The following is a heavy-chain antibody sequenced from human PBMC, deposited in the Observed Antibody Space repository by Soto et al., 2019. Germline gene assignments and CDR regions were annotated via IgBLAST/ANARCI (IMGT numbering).Heavy chain of an antibody. CDR2: IDNGGST. CDR1: GGSISTVNYW. V-gene: IGHV4-30-4*01. CDR3: ARGPSGDKVDS. Sequence: QVQLQESGPGLVKPSQTLSLTCTVSGGSISTVNYWWSWIRQSPDMGREWIGHIDNGGSTYNNPSLESRVTMSVDTSKNQLSLTLSSVSAADTAVYYCARGPSGDKVDSWGQGTLVTVSS. D-gene: IGHD7-27*01. J-gene: IGHJ4*02.